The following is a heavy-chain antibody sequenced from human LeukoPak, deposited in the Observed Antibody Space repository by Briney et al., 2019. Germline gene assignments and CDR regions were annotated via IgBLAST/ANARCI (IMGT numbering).Heavy chain of an antibody. V-gene: IGHV4-39*01. D-gene: IGHD2-2*02. CDR2: IYYSGST. J-gene: IGHJ5*02. Sequence: SSETLSLTCTVSGGSISSGTYYWGWIRQPPGKGLECIGTIYYSGSTSYNPSLKSRVTISVDTSKNQFSLKLTSVTAADTAVYYCAGTYRLRRFDPWGQGTLVTVSS. CDR3: AGTYRLRRFDP. CDR1: GGSISSGTYY.